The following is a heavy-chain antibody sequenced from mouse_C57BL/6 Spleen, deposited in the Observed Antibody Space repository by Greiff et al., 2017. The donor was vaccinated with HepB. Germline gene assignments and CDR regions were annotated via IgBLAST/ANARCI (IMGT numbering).Heavy chain of an antibody. J-gene: IGHJ4*01. D-gene: IGHD4-1*01. CDR2: ISSGSSTI. CDR1: GFTFSDYG. Sequence: EVNLVESGGGLVKPGGSLKLSCAASGFTFSDYGMHWVRQAPEKGLEWVAYISSGSSTIYYADTVKGRFTISRDNAKNTLFLQMTSLRSEDTAMYYCAKTSNWDAMDYWGQGTSVTVSS. V-gene: IGHV5-17*01. CDR3: AKTSNWDAMDY.